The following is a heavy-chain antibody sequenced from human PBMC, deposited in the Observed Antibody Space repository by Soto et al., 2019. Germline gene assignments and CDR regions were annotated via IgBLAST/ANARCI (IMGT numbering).Heavy chain of an antibody. CDR1: GCNLRHPW. CDR2: IKSKTDGGTA. J-gene: IGHJ4*02. D-gene: IGHD3-9*01. Sequence: GSLRRPGLASGCNLRHPWMTWVRQASGKGLEWVGRIKSKTDGGTADYAAPVKGRATISRDDSKNTVYLQMNSLKTEDTAVYYCTTGIYYDILTGYHNVAYWGQGALVTVYS. CDR3: TTGIYYDILTGYHNVAY. V-gene: IGHV3-15*01.